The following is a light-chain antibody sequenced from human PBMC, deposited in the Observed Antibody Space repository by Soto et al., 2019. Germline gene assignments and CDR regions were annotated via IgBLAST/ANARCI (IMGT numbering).Light chain of an antibody. J-gene: IGKJ2*01. Sequence: EIVLTQSPGTLSLSPGERATLSCRASQSVSSSYLAWYQQKRGQAPRLLIYVATSRATGIPDRFSGSGSGTDFTLTISRLEPEDVAEYYCQKYPGYTFGQGTKLEIK. V-gene: IGKV3-20*01. CDR2: VAT. CDR3: QKYPGYT. CDR1: QSVSSSY.